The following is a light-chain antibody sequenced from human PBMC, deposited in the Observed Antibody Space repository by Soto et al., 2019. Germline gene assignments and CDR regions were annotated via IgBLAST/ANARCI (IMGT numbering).Light chain of an antibody. V-gene: IGKV3-20*01. Sequence: EIVLTQSPGTLSLSPGERATLSCRASQSVRNYLAWYQQKPGQAPRLLIYDASNRATGIPARFSGTGSETDFTLTISSLEPEDFAVYYCQQYVSSPRTFGQGTKVDTK. CDR1: QSVRNY. CDR2: DAS. J-gene: IGKJ1*01. CDR3: QQYVSSPRT.